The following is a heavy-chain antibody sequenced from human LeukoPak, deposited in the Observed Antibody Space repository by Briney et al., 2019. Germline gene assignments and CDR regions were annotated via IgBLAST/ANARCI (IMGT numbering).Heavy chain of an antibody. J-gene: IGHJ5*02. CDR1: GGSISSHY. CDR3: ARSLTYDFWSSYWYWFDP. CDR2: IYYSGST. Sequence: SETLSLTCTVSGGSISSHYWSWIRQPPGKGLEWIGYIYYSGSTIYNPSLKSRVTISVDTSKNQFSLKLSSVTAADTAVYYCARSLTYDFWSSYWYWFDPWGQGTLVTVSS. D-gene: IGHD3-3*01. V-gene: IGHV4-59*11.